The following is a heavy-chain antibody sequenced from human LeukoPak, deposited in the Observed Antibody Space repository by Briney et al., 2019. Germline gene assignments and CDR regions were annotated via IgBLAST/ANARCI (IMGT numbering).Heavy chain of an antibody. Sequence: PGGSLRLSSAASGFTFTSYSMNSVRQAPEKGLECVSSISSSISYIYYTDSVKGRFTISRDNAKNSLYLQMNSLRAEDTAVYYCARASHVDTARVGYWGQGTLVTVSS. D-gene: IGHD5-18*01. CDR3: ARASHVDTARVGY. V-gene: IGHV3-21*01. J-gene: IGHJ4*02. CDR2: ISSSISYI. CDR1: GFTFTSYS.